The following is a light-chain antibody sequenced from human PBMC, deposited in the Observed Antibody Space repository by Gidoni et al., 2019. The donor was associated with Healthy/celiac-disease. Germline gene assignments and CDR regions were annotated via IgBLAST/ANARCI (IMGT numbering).Light chain of an antibody. CDR1: QSVSSN. J-gene: IGKJ1*01. CDR2: GAS. CDR3: QQYNNWWT. V-gene: IGKV3-15*01. Sequence: DIVMTQSPATLSVSPGERAPLSCRARQSVSSNLAWYQQKPGQAPRLLIYGASTRATGIPARFSGSGSGTEFTLTISSLQSEDFAGYYCQQYNNWWTFXQXTKVEIK.